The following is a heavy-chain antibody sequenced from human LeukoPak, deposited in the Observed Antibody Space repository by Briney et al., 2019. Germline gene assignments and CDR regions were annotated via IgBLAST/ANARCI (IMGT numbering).Heavy chain of an antibody. J-gene: IGHJ4*02. D-gene: IGHD2-15*01. CDR1: GGSFSGYY. Sequence: SETLSLTCAVYGGSFSGYYWSWIRQPPGKGLEWIGEINHSGSTNYNPSLKSRVTISVDTSKNQFSLKLSSVTAADTAVYYCARVKRYCSGGSCSWYYFDYWGQGTLVTVSS. CDR2: INHSGST. V-gene: IGHV4-34*01. CDR3: ARVKRYCSGGSCSWYYFDY.